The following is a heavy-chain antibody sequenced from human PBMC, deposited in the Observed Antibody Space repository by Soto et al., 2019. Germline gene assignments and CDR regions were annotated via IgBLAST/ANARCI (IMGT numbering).Heavy chain of an antibody. J-gene: IGHJ6*02. D-gene: IGHD2-2*02. Sequence: PSETLSLTCAVSGYSISSGYYWGWIRQPPGKGLEWIGNIYFSGSTYYSPSLKSRVTISVDTSKNQFSLKLSSVTAADTAVYYCAREDIVVVPGAIRSYYYNGMDVWGQGTTVTVSS. CDR2: IYFSGST. V-gene: IGHV4-38-2*02. CDR1: GYSISSGYY. CDR3: AREDIVVVPGAIRSYYYNGMDV.